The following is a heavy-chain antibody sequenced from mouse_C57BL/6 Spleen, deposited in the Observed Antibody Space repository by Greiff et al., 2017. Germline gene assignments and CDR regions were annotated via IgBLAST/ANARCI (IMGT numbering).Heavy chain of an antibody. J-gene: IGHJ2*01. V-gene: IGHV5-6*01. CDR1: GFTFSSYG. CDR2: ISSGGSYT. CDR3: ARQSVRYFDY. Sequence: EVKLVESGGDLVKPGGSLKLSCAASGFTFSSYGMSWVRQTPDKRLEWVATISSGGSYTYYPDSLKGRFPSSRDNAKNTLYRQVSSLKSEDAAMYYCARQSVRYFDYWGQGTTLTVAS.